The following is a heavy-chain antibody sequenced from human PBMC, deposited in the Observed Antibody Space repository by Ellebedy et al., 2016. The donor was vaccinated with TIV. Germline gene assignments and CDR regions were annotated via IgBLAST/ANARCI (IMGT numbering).Heavy chain of an antibody. Sequence: GESLKISCAAHEFSFSSYWMNWVRQAPGKGLEWVANLNQDGSVKYYVDSVRGRFTISRDDAKNSLYLQMNSLRDEDTAVYYCATQWELYDWGQGTPVTVSS. D-gene: IGHD1-26*01. V-gene: IGHV3-7*01. CDR3: ATQWELYD. J-gene: IGHJ4*02. CDR1: EFSFSSYW. CDR2: LNQDGSVK.